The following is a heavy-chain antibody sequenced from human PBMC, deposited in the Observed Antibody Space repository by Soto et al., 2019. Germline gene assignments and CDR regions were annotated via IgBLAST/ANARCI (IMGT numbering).Heavy chain of an antibody. CDR3: ARAPMVRGVPLDFDY. D-gene: IGHD3-10*01. CDR2: IEHGGST. Sequence: QVQLQQWGTRLLKPSETLSLTCAVFGESFSGHYWSWIRQTPGKGLEWIGEIEHGGSTNYNPSLKSRVRMSVDTTRKQFSLRLNSLIAADTAVYYCARAPMVRGVPLDFDYWGQGTLVTVSS. CDR1: GESFSGHY. V-gene: IGHV4-34*02. J-gene: IGHJ4*02.